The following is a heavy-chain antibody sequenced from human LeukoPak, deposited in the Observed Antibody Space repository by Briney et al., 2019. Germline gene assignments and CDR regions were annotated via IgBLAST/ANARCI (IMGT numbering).Heavy chain of an antibody. Sequence: PGGSLRLSCAASEFTFSIYAMSWVRQAPGKGLEWVSSITSAGENTFYTGSVKGWFTISRDNSRNTLYLQMNSLRAEDTAIYYCAKDRPNYYGSNGHYYRRDGDYWGQGTPVTVSS. D-gene: IGHD3-22*01. J-gene: IGHJ4*02. CDR2: ITSAGENT. CDR3: AKDRPNYYGSNGHYYRRDGDY. CDR1: EFTFSIYA. V-gene: IGHV3-23*01.